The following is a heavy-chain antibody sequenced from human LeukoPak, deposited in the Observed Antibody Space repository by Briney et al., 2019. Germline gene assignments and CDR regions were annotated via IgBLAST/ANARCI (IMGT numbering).Heavy chain of an antibody. J-gene: IGHJ4*02. CDR1: GGSFSGYY. Sequence: SETLSLTCAVYGGSFSGYYWSWIRQPPGKGLEWIGEINDSGSTNYNPSLRSRVTISVDTSKNQFSLTLSPVTAADTAVYYCARQAITFGGVIVNFDYWGQGTLVTVSS. CDR3: ARQAITFGGVIVNFDY. V-gene: IGHV4-34*01. D-gene: IGHD3-16*02. CDR2: INDSGST.